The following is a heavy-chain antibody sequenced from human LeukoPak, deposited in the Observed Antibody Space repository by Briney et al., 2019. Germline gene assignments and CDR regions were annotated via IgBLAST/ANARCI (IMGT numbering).Heavy chain of an antibody. V-gene: IGHV1-69*13. J-gene: IGHJ3*02. CDR3: ARVENSSGWYACAFDI. D-gene: IGHD6-19*01. Sequence: SVKVSCKASGGTFSSYAISWVRQAPGQGLEWTGGIIPIFGTANYAQKFQGRVTITADESTSTAYMELSSLRSEDTAVYYCARVENSSGWYACAFDIWGQGTMVTVSS. CDR1: GGTFSSYA. CDR2: IIPIFGTA.